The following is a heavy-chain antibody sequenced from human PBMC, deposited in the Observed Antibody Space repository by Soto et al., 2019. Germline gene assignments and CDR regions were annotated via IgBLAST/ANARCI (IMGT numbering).Heavy chain of an antibody. CDR1: GGSISSSSYY. J-gene: IGHJ6*02. CDR2: IYYSGST. V-gene: IGHV4-39*01. D-gene: IGHD3-10*01. Sequence: ETLSLTCTVSGGSISSSSYYWGWIRQPPGKGLEWIGSIYYSGSTYYNPSLKSRVTISVDTSKNQFSLKLSSVTAADTAVYYCARGVWFGELWYYYYGMDVWGQGTTVTVSS. CDR3: ARGVWFGELWYYYYGMDV.